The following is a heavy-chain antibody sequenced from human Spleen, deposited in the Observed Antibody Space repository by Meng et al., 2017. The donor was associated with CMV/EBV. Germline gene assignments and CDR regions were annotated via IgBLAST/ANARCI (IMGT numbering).Heavy chain of an antibody. Sequence: SGVTFSSYAMHWVRQAPGKGLEWVAIISYDGGDKSYADSVKGRFTISRDSSKNTLYLQMNSLRAEDTAVYYCTRDMTKGYSSWYFDLWGRGTLVTVSS. CDR2: ISYDGGDK. CDR1: GVTFSSYA. CDR3: TRDMTKGYSSWYFDL. J-gene: IGHJ2*01. V-gene: IGHV3-30*04. D-gene: IGHD6-13*01.